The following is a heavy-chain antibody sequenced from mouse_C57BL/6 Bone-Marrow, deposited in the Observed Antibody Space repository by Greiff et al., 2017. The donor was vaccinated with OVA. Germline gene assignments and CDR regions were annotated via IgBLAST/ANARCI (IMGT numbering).Heavy chain of an antibody. CDR2: TNWGDDK. CDR1: GFSLSTSGMG. J-gene: IGHJ3*01. V-gene: IGHV8-12*01. CDR3: ARKDNCDSSWLAY. D-gene: IGHD1-1*01. Sequence: QVTLKVSGPGLLQSSQTLSLTCSSSGFSLSTSGMGVSWIRQPSGKGLEWLAHTNWGDDKCYNTFQKSPPIISKDTSSNQVCLKITSVDTADTATYYGARKDNCDSSWLAYWGQGTLVTVSA.